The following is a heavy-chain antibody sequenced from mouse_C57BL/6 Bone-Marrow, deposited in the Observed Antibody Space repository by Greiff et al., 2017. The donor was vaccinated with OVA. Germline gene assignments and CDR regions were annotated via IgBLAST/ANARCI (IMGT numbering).Heavy chain of an antibody. CDR1: GYSFTGYY. D-gene: IGHD2-14*01. J-gene: IGHJ4*01. Sequence: VQLQQSGPELVKPGASVKISFKASGYSFTGYYMNWVKQSPEKSLEWIGEINPSTGGTTYNQKFKAKATLTVDKSSSTAYMQLKSLTSEDSAVYYCARIGNFYAMDYWGQGTSVTVSS. CDR2: INPSTGGT. V-gene: IGHV1-42*01. CDR3: ARIGNFYAMDY.